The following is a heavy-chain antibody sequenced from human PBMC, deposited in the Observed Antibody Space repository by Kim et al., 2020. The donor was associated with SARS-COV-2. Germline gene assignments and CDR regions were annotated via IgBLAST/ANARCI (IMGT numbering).Heavy chain of an antibody. CDR1: GFSLTSTGVG. CDR2: IYWDDDK. Sequence: SGPTLVNPTQTLTLTCTFSGFSLTSTGVGVGWIRQPPGKALEWLALIYWDDDKRYSPSLDRRLTITKDTSEKQVVLTMTNMDPADTATYYCAHGQPTYHDILSGYSNFDYWGQGILVTVSS. CDR3: AHGQPTYHDILSGYSNFDY. J-gene: IGHJ4*02. D-gene: IGHD3-9*01. V-gene: IGHV2-5*02.